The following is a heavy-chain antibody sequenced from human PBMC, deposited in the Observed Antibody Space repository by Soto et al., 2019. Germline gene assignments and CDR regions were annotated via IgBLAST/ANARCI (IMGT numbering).Heavy chain of an antibody. Sequence: PSDTLSLTCNFSGFSITSAGYYWTWIRQHPGKGLEWIACIYYRGTTSYSPSLRSRLTISVDTSKSQFSLKLTSVTAADTAVYYCAREHQRLPRGSYSASGAQGTLVTVS. D-gene: IGHD3-10*01. CDR1: GFSITSAGYY. V-gene: IGHV4-31*03. CDR3: AREHQRLPRGSYSAS. J-gene: IGHJ4*02. CDR2: IYYRGTT.